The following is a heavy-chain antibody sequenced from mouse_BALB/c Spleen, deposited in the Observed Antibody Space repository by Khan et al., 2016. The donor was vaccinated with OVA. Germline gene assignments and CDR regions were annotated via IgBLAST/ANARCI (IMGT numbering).Heavy chain of an antibody. J-gene: IGHJ3*01. CDR3: AIGAGYYDYHGDDSFAY. CDR2: INPYNDGT. D-gene: IGHD2-4*01. V-gene: IGHV1S136*01. CDR1: GYTFTSYV. Sequence: VQLQQSGPELVKPGASVKMSCKASGYTFTSYVMHWVKQKPGQGLEWIGYINPYNDGTKYNEKFKGKATLTSDKSSSTAYMELSSLTSEDSAVXYCAIGAGYYDYHGDDSFAYWGQGTLVTVSA.